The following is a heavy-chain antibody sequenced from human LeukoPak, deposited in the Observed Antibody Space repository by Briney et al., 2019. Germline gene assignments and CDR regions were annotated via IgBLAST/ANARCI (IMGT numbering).Heavy chain of an antibody. J-gene: IGHJ4*02. CDR1: GFGFQGCA. Sequence: GGSLTLSCAASGFGFQGCAVQWVRQSSGRGLEWVGCMRDRTKNYATIYAASMRGRFTISSDDSKNTATLHMNTLRVAESAVYFCSRHLEYVPPDSWGGGTLVTVSS. CDR3: SRHLEYVPPDS. D-gene: IGHD3-16*01. V-gene: IGHV3-73*01. CDR2: MRDRTKNYAT.